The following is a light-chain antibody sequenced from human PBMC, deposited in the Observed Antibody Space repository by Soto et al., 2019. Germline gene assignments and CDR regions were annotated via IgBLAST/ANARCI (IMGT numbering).Light chain of an antibody. J-gene: IGLJ1*01. CDR1: SSNIGPGYH. Sequence: QSGLTQPPSVSRTPRKRVTISCTGSSSNIGPGYHVHWYQQLPGTAPKLLISHNNNRPSGVPDRFSGSKSDSSASLAITGLQAEDEADYYCQSYDSSLSGYVFGTGSKVTLL. CDR2: HNN. CDR3: QSYDSSLSGYV. V-gene: IGLV1-40*01.